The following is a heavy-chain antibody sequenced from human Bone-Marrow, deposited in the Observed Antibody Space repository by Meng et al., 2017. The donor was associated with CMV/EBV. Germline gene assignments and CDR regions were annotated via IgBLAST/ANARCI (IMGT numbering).Heavy chain of an antibody. J-gene: IGHJ5*02. D-gene: IGHD6-19*01. V-gene: IGHV3-33*01. Sequence: FSSYGMHWVRQAPGKGLEWVAVIWYDGSNKYYADSVKGRFTISRDNSKNTLYLQMNSLRAEDTAVYYCARDRVGYSSGRGGHNWFDPWGQGTLVTVSS. CDR1: FSSYG. CDR2: IWYDGSNK. CDR3: ARDRVGYSSGRGGHNWFDP.